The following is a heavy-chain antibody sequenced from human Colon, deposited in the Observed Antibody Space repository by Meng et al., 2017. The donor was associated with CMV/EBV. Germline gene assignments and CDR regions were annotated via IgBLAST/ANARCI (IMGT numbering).Heavy chain of an antibody. V-gene: IGHV3-48*04. Sequence: GESLKISCAASGFTFSSYSMNWVRQAPGKGLEWVSYISSSSSTIYYADSVTRPFTISRDNPKNSIYLQMTSLRAEDTAFYYCAESYSSPMVAGTLDFWGQGTLVTVSS. CDR1: GFTFSSYS. J-gene: IGHJ4*02. D-gene: IGHD6-19*01. CDR2: ISSSSSTI. CDR3: AESYSSPMVAGTLDF.